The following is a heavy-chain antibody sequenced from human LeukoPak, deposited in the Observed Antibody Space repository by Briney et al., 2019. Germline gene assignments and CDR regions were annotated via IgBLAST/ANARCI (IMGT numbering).Heavy chain of an antibody. CDR1: GGTFSSYA. D-gene: IGHD2-21*02. Sequence: ASVKVSCKASGGTFSSYAISWVRQAPGQGLEWMGGIIPIFDTANYAQKFQGRVTITTDESTSTAYMELSSLRSEDTAVYYCARAGKYCGGDCYSGWFDPWGQGTLVTVSS. J-gene: IGHJ5*02. V-gene: IGHV1-69*05. CDR3: ARAGKYCGGDCYSGWFDP. CDR2: IIPIFDTA.